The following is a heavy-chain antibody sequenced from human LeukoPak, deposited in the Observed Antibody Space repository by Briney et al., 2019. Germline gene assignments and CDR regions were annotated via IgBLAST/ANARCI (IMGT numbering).Heavy chain of an antibody. V-gene: IGHV4-4*07. CDR2: IQASGST. CDR1: GGSINSYY. J-gene: IGHJ3*02. CDR3: GRAQWLLPPDI. D-gene: IGHD5-12*01. Sequence: SETLSLTCTVSGGSINSYYWSWIRQPARKGLEWIGRIQASGSTTYNPSLKSRVTMSADTSKNQFSLKLSSVTAADTAIYYCGRAQWLLPPDIWGQGTMVTVSS.